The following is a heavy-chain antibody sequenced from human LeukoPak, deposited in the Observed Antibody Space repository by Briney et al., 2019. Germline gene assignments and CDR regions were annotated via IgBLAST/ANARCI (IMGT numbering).Heavy chain of an antibody. J-gene: IGHJ6*03. V-gene: IGHV4-39*07. CDR2: IYYSGST. CDR1: GGSISSSSYY. Sequence: SETLSLTCTVSGGSISSSSYYWGWIRQPPGKGLEWIGSIYYSGSTYYNPSRKSRVTISVDTSKNKFSLKLSSVTAADTAVYYCARANRYSSGWYAYYMDVWGKGTTVTVSS. CDR3: ARANRYSSGWYAYYMDV. D-gene: IGHD6-19*01.